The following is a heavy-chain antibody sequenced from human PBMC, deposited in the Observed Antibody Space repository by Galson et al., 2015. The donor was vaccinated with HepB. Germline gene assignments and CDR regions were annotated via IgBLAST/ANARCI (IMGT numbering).Heavy chain of an antibody. D-gene: IGHD5-24*01. CDR3: ARGAQLLNAFDI. Sequence: SVKVSCKASGSTFTGYYMHWVRQAPGQGLEWMGWINPNSGGTNYAQKFQGRVTMTRDTSISTAYMELSRLRSDDTAVYYCARGAQLLNAFDIWGQGTMVTVSS. CDR2: INPNSGGT. CDR1: GSTFTGYY. J-gene: IGHJ3*02. V-gene: IGHV1-2*02.